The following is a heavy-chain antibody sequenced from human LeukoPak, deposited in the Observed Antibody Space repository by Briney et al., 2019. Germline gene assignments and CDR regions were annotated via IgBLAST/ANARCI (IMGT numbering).Heavy chain of an antibody. Sequence: SETLSLTCAVYGGSFSDYYWSWIRQPPGKGLEWIGEINHSGSTNYNPSLKSRVTISVDTSKNHFSLKLRSVTAADTAVYYCARGLGRYCSSTSCRRGALDIWGQGTMVTVSS. CDR1: GGSFSDYY. CDR3: ARGLGRYCSSTSCRRGALDI. CDR2: INHSGST. D-gene: IGHD2-2*01. J-gene: IGHJ3*02. V-gene: IGHV4-34*01.